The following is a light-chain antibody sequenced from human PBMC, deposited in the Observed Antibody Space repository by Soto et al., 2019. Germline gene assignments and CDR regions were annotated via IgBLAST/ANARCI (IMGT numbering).Light chain of an antibody. J-gene: IGKJ2*01. Sequence: DIQMTQSPSTLSASVGDRVTITCRASQSISTWLAWYQQKPGKAPKILFYKASSLESGVPSRFSGSGSGTEFTLTISSLQPDDFATYYCQQYNSYSRTFGQGTKLEIK. CDR2: KAS. CDR3: QQYNSYSRT. V-gene: IGKV1-5*03. CDR1: QSISTW.